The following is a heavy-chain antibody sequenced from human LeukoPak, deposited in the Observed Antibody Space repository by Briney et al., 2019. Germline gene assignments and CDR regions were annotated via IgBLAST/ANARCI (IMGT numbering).Heavy chain of an antibody. V-gene: IGHV3-30*18. D-gene: IGHD2-15*01. CDR2: ISYDGSNK. CDR1: GFTFSSYG. J-gene: IGHJ6*04. Sequence: GSLRLSCAASGFTFSSYGMHWVRQAPGKGLEWVAVISYDGSNKYYADSVKGRFTISRDNSKNTLYLQMNSLRAEDTAVYYCAKGEDVVAATEPLYYYYGMDVWGKGTTVTVSS. CDR3: AKGEDVVAATEPLYYYYGMDV.